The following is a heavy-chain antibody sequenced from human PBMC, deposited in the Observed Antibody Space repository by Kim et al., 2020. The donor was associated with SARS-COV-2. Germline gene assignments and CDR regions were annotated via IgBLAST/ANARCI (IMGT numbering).Heavy chain of an antibody. V-gene: IGHV3-48*02. Sequence: GGSLRLSCVASGFSFSSYTFSWVRQAPGKGLGWIAYVGSNPSDIRYADSVQDRLPTSRYNDKDSNFLQMRNLRDEDTAANYCWRRHGGWFHYCGQGPL. CDR1: GFSFSSYT. J-gene: IGHJ4*02. CDR3: WRRHGGWFHY. D-gene: IGHD6-19*01. CDR2: VGSNPSDI.